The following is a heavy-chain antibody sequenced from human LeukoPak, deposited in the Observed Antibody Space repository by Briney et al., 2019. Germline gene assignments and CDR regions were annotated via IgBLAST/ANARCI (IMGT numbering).Heavy chain of an antibody. D-gene: IGHD3-16*01. J-gene: IGHJ6*03. CDR3: AKDDGGDTDYYYMDV. V-gene: IGHV3-21*04. CDR1: GFTFSSYS. Sequence: GGSLRLSCAASGFTFSSYSMNWVRQAPGKGLEWVSSISSSSSYIYYADSVKGRFTISRDNSKNTLYLQMNSLRAEDTAVYYCAKDDGGDTDYYYMDVWGKGTTVTVSS. CDR2: ISSSSSYI.